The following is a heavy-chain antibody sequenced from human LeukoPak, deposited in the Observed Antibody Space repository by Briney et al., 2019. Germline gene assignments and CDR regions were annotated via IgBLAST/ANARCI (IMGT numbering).Heavy chain of an antibody. J-gene: IGHJ4*02. CDR2: IYYSGST. CDR3: ARVGRFLEWSERHFDY. V-gene: IGHV4-61*08. CDR1: GGSISSGGYY. Sequence: TSETLSLTCTVSGGSISSGGYYWSWIRQHPGKGLEWIGYIYYSGSTNYNPSLKSRVTISVDTSKNQFSLKLSSVTAADTAVYYCARVGRFLEWSERHFDYWGQGTLVTVSS. D-gene: IGHD3-3*01.